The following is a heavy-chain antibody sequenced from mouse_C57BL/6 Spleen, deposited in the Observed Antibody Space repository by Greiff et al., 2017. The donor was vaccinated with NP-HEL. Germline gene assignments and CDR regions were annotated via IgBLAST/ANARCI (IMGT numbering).Heavy chain of an antibody. CDR2: IDPETGGT. D-gene: IGHD4-1*01. V-gene: IGHV1-15*01. CDR1: GYTFTDYE. J-gene: IGHJ3*01. CDR3: TRWEY. Sequence: QVQLKESGAELVRPGASVTLSCKASGYTFTDYEMHWVKQTPVHGLEWIGAIDPETGGTAYNQKFKGKAILTADKSSSTAYMELRSLTSEDSAVYYCTRWEYWGQGTLVTVSA.